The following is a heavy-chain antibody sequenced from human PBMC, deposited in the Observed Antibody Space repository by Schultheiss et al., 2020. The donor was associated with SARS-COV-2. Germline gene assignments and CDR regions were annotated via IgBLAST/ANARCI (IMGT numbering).Heavy chain of an antibody. CDR1: GFTFSSYA. V-gene: IGHV3-64D*06. D-gene: IGHD2-2*02. J-gene: IGHJ3*02. CDR2: ISSNGGST. Sequence: GGSLRLSCSASGFTFSSYAMHWVRQAPGKGLEYVSAISSNGGSTYYADSVKGRFTISRDNSKNTLYLQMSSLRAEDTAVYYCARSQGQLLYDAFDIWGQGTMVTVSS. CDR3: ARSQGQLLYDAFDI.